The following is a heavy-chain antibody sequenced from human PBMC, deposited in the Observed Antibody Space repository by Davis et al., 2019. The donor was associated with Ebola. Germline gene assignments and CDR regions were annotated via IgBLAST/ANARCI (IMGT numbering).Heavy chain of an antibody. CDR3: ARLEQWLVPWYFDL. J-gene: IGHJ2*01. CDR2: INHSGST. CDR1: GFTFSSYW. Sequence: ESLKISCAASGFTFSSYWMSWVRQPPGKGLEWIGEINHSGSTNYNPSLKSRVTISVDTSKNQFSLKLSSVTAADTAVYYCARLEQWLVPWYFDLWGRGTLVTVSS. D-gene: IGHD6-19*01. V-gene: IGHV4-34*01.